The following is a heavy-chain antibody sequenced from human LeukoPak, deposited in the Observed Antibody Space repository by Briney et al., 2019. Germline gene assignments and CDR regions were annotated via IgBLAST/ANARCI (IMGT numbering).Heavy chain of an antibody. CDR3: ARLSSSNLFFDY. Sequence: GASVKVSCKASGGTFISYAISWVRQAPGQGLEWMGGIIPIFGTANYAQKFQGRVTITADESTSTAYMELSSLRSEDTAVYYCARLSSSNLFFDYWGQGTLVTVSS. CDR1: GGTFISYA. CDR2: IIPIFGTA. J-gene: IGHJ4*02. D-gene: IGHD6-6*01. V-gene: IGHV1-69*13.